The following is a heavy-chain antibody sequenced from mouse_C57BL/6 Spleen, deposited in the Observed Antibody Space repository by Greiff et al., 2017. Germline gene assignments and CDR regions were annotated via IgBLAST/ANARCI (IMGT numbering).Heavy chain of an antibody. Sequence: VQLQQSGAELVRPGTSVKMSCKASGYTFTNYWIGWAKQRPGHGLEWIGDIYPGGGYANYNEKSKGKATLPANNASNTAYMQFSSLTSEDSAIYYCARKGGSYYFDYWGQGTTLTVSS. CDR2: IYPGGGYA. J-gene: IGHJ2*01. CDR1: GYTFTNYW. CDR3: ARKGGSYYFDY. D-gene: IGHD1-1*02. V-gene: IGHV1-63*01.